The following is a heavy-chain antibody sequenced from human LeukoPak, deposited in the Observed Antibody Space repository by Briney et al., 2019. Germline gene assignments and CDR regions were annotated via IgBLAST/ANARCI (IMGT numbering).Heavy chain of an antibody. Sequence: PGGSLRLSCTASGFTFSSYGMHWVRQAPGKGLEWVAFIQYDGSNKYYADSVKGRFTISRDNSKNTLYLQMNSLRAEDTAVYYCAKEKKYYYDSTGYPGYDYWGQGTLVTVSS. D-gene: IGHD3-22*01. J-gene: IGHJ4*02. V-gene: IGHV3-30*02. CDR3: AKEKKYYYDSTGYPGYDY. CDR1: GFTFSSYG. CDR2: IQYDGSNK.